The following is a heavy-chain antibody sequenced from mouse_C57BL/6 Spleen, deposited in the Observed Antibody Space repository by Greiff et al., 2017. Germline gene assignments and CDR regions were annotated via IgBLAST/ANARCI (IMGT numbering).Heavy chain of an antibody. J-gene: IGHJ3*01. CDR1: GYTFTDYE. Sequence: VQLQQSGAELVRPGASVTLSCKASGYTFTDYEMHWVKQTPVHGLEWIGAIDPETGGTAYNQKFKGKAILTADKSSSTAYMALRSLTSEDSAVYYCTTYYGGAWFAYWGQGTLVTVSA. CDR2: IDPETGGT. V-gene: IGHV1-15*01. D-gene: IGHD1-1*02. CDR3: TTYYGGAWFAY.